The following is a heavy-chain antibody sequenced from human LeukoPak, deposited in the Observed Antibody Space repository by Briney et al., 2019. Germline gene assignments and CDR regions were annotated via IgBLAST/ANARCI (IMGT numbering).Heavy chain of an antibody. D-gene: IGHD2-8*02. V-gene: IGHV3-23*01. Sequence: GSLRLSCAASGFTFSSYAMNWVRQAPGKELEWVSAISGSGGTTYYADSVKGRFTISRDNSKDTLDLQMNSLRAEDTALYYCAELCDGTGLADYWGQGTLVTVSS. J-gene: IGHJ4*02. CDR2: ISGSGGTT. CDR3: AELCDGTGLADY. CDR1: GFTFSSYA.